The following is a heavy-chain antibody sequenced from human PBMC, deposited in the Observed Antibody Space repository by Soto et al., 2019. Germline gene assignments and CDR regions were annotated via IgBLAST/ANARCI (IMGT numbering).Heavy chain of an antibody. CDR3: ARRLATTVSALGY. CDR2: ISENGDRQ. V-gene: IGHV3-30-3*01. CDR1: GLTFTSSS. D-gene: IGHD4-17*01. Sequence: XGSLRLSFTASGLTFTSSSFHWVRQAPGKGLEWVAVISENGDRQYSTESVRGRFLISRDSSKNTVYLQMNSLRPEDTGVYFCARRLATTVSALGYWGQGAMVTVS. J-gene: IGHJ4*02.